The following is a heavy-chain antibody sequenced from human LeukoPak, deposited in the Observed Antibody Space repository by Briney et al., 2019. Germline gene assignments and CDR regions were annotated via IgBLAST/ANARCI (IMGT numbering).Heavy chain of an antibody. Sequence: AGGSLRLSCAASGFTVSSNYMSWVRQAPGKGLEWVSVIYSGGSTYYADSVKGRFTISRDNSKNTLYLQMNSLRAEDTAVYYCASPGWGGCDLGYMDVWGKGTTVTVSS. CDR3: ASPGWGGCDLGYMDV. CDR2: IYSGGST. CDR1: GFTVSSNY. J-gene: IGHJ6*03. V-gene: IGHV3-66*02. D-gene: IGHD5-12*01.